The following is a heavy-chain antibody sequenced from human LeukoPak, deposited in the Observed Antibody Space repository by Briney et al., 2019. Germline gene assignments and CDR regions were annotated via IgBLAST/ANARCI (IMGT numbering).Heavy chain of an antibody. V-gene: IGHV3-30*02. J-gene: IGHJ4*02. D-gene: IGHD4-17*01. CDR1: GFTFSDYG. Sequence: GGSLRLSCAASGFTFSDYGMHWVRQAPGTGLEWVAFIRYNGNDEYYADSVKGRFTISRDNSKNTLYLQMNSLRAEDTAVYYCARSAGYGDKTGPRFDYWGQGTLVTVSS. CDR3: ARSAGYGDKTGPRFDY. CDR2: IRYNGNDE.